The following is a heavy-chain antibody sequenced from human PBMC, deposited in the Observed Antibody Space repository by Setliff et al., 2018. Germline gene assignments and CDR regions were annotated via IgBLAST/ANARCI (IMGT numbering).Heavy chain of an antibody. Sequence: SETLSLTCAVYGGSFSGYYWSWIRQPPGKGLEWIGEINHSGSTNYNPSLKSRVTISVDTSKDQFSLKLSSVTAADTAVYCCARAYSYYYYYMDVWGKGTTVTVSS. CDR2: INHSGST. V-gene: IGHV4-34*01. CDR1: GGSFSGYY. J-gene: IGHJ6*03. D-gene: IGHD4-4*01. CDR3: ARAYSYYYYYMDV.